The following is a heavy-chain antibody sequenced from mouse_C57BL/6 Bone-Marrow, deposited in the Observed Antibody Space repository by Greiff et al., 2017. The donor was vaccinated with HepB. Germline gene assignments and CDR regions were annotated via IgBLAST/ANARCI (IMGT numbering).Heavy chain of an antibody. Sequence: VQLQQPGAELVKPGASVKMSCKASGYTFTSYWITWVKQRPGQGLEWIGDIYPGSGSTNYNEKFKRKATLTVDTSSSTAYMQLSSLTSEDSAVYYCARPPYGNYALDYWGQGTTLTVSS. CDR1: GYTFTSYW. J-gene: IGHJ2*01. CDR3: ARPPYGNYALDY. D-gene: IGHD2-1*01. V-gene: IGHV1-55*01. CDR2: IYPGSGST.